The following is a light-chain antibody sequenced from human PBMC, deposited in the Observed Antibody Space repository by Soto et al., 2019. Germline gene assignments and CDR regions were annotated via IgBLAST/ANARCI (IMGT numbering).Light chain of an antibody. J-gene: IGLJ3*02. CDR3: CSYAGSSTLM. CDR2: EGN. CDR1: SSDVGSYNL. V-gene: IGLV2-23*01. Sequence: QSALTQPASVSGSPGQSITISCTGTSSDVGSYNLASWYQQHPGKAPRLMIYEGNKRPSGVSNRFSGSKSGNTASLTISGLQAEDEADYYCCSYAGSSTLMFGGGTKLTVL.